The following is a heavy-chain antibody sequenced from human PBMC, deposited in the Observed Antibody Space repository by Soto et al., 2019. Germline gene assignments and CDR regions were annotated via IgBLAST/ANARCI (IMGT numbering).Heavy chain of an antibody. CDR2: IYHSGST. D-gene: IGHD3-10*01. V-gene: IGHV4-30-2*01. Sequence: PSETLSLTCAVSGGSISSGGYSWSWIRQPPGKGLEWIGYIYHSGSTYYNPSLKSRVTISVDRSKNQFSLKLSSVTAADTAVYYCARDYYYGSGSSSWFDPWGQGXLVTVSS. J-gene: IGHJ5*02. CDR3: ARDYYYGSGSSSWFDP. CDR1: GGSISSGGYS.